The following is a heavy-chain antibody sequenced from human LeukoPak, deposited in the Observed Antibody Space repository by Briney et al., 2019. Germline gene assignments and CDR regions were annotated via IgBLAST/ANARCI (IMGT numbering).Heavy chain of an antibody. Sequence: GGSLRLSCAASGFTFSSYGMHWVRQAPGKGLGWVAVISYDGSNKYYADSVKGRFTISRDNSKNTLYLQMNSLRAEDTAVYYCSKGGWFGELLIDYWGQGTLVTVSS. D-gene: IGHD3-10*01. CDR2: ISYDGSNK. J-gene: IGHJ4*02. V-gene: IGHV3-30*18. CDR3: SKGGWFGELLIDY. CDR1: GFTFSSYG.